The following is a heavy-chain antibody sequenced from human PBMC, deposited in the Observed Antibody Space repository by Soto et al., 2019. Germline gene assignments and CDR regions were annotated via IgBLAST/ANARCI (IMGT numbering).Heavy chain of an antibody. CDR1: GFSLNDYG. CDR3: AKSNRGAYDTPDF. CDR2: ISYDGRNK. Sequence: LRLSCAASGFSLNDYGMHWVRQPPGKGLEWVADISYDGRNKYYTDSVRGRFAISRDVSKGTLYLQMNSLRPEDTAVYYCAKSNRGAYDTPDFWGQGTPVTVSS. D-gene: IGHD3-22*01. J-gene: IGHJ4*02. V-gene: IGHV3-30*18.